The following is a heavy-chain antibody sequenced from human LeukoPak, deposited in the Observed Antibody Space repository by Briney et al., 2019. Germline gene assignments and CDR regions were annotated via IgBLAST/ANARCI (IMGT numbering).Heavy chain of an antibody. CDR2: IYHSGST. V-gene: IGHV4-38-2*02. D-gene: IGHD6-19*01. J-gene: IGHJ5*02. Sequence: SETLSLTCTVSGYSISSGYYWGWIRQPPGKGLEWIGSIYHSGSTYYNPSLKSRVTISVDTSKNQFSLKLSSVTAADTAVYYCARVLAVAGTLFDHWGQGTLATVSS. CDR1: GYSISSGYY. CDR3: ARVLAVAGTLFDH.